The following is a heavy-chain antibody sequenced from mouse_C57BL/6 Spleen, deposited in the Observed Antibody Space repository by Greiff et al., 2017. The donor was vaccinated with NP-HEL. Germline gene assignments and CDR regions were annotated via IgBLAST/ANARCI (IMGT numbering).Heavy chain of an antibody. V-gene: IGHV3-6*01. CDR1: GYSITSGYY. CDR2: ISYDGSN. J-gene: IGHJ4*01. Sequence: DVQLQESGPGLVKPSQSLSLTCSVTGYSITSGYYWNWIRQFPGNKLEWMGYISYDGSNNYNPSLKNRISITRDTSKNQFFLKLNSVTTEDTATYYCAREFMDYWGQGTSVTVSS. CDR3: AREFMDY.